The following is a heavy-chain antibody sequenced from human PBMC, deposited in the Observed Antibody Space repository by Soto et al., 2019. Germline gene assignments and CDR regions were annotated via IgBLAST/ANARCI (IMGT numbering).Heavy chain of an antibody. J-gene: IGHJ4*02. CDR1: GGSISSYY. CDR2: IYYSGST. CDR3: AREIEELRFIDY. V-gene: IGHV4-59*01. Sequence: NPSETLSLTCTVSGGSISSYYWSWIRQPPGKGLEWIGYIYYSGSTNYNPSLKSRVTISVDTSKNQFSLKLSSLTAADTAVYYCAREIEELRFIDYWCQGTLVTVSS. D-gene: IGHD1-7*01.